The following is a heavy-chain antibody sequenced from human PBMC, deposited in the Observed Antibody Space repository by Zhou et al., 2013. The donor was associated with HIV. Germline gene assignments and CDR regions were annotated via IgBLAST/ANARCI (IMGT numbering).Heavy chain of an antibody. V-gene: IGHV1-69*12. CDR3: ARDYDFWSGRYYYYYMDV. CDR1: GGTFSSYA. Sequence: QVQLVQSGAEVKKPGSSVKVSCKASGGTFSSYAISWVRQAPGQGLEWMGGIIPIFGTANYAQKFQGRVTITADESTSTAYMELSSLRSEDTAVYYCARDYDFWSGRYYYYYMDVWGKGTTVTVSS. CDR2: IIPIFGTA. J-gene: IGHJ6*03. D-gene: IGHD3-3*01.